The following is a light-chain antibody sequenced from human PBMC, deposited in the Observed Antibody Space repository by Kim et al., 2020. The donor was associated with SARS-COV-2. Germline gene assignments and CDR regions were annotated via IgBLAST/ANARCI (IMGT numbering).Light chain of an antibody. CDR1: QTVSSS. CDR3: QQYYNWPRT. CDR2: GAS. Sequence: SVSPGERVNLSCRASQTVSSSLAWYQQKPGQAPRLLIYGASARATGTPARFSGSASGTEFTLTISSLQSEDFAVYYCQQYYNWPRTFGQGTKVEI. V-gene: IGKV3-15*01. J-gene: IGKJ1*01.